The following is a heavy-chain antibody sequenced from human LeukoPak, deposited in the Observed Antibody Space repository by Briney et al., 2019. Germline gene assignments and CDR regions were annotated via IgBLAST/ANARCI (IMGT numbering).Heavy chain of an antibody. J-gene: IGHJ4*02. D-gene: IGHD2-15*01. V-gene: IGHV3-30*18. Sequence: PGGSLRLSCAASGFTFSSYGMRWVRQAPGKGLEWVAVISYDGSNKYYADSVKGRFTISRGNSKNTLYLQMNSLRAEDTAVYYCAKGKLPGDWGQGTLVTVSS. CDR1: GFTFSSYG. CDR3: AKGKLPGD. CDR2: ISYDGSNK.